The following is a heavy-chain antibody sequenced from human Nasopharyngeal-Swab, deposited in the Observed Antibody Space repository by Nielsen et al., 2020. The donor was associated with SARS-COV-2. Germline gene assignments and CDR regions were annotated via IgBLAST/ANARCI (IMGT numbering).Heavy chain of an antibody. V-gene: IGHV4-59*01. CDR2: IYYSGST. CDR3: ARRTTTVYYYYYMDV. J-gene: IGHJ6*03. Sequence: SETLSLTCTVSGGSISSYYWSWIRQPPGKGLEWIGYIYYSGSTNYNPSLKSRVTISVDTSKNQFSLKLSSVTAADTAVYYCARRTTTVYYYYYMDVWGNGTTVTVSS. CDR1: GGSISSYY. D-gene: IGHD4-17*01.